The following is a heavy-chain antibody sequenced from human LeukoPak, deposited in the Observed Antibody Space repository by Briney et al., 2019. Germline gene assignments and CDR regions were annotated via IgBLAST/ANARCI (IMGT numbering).Heavy chain of an antibody. CDR2: INHSGST. D-gene: IGHD5-18*01. CDR1: GGSFSGYY. Sequence: KPSETLSLTCAVYGGSFSGYYWSRIRQPPGKGLEWIGEINHSGSTNYNPSLKSRVTISVDTSKNQFSLKLSSVTAADTAVYYCARFPLRIQLRSTSAYWGQGTLVTVSS. CDR3: ARFPLRIQLRSTSAY. V-gene: IGHV4-34*01. J-gene: IGHJ4*02.